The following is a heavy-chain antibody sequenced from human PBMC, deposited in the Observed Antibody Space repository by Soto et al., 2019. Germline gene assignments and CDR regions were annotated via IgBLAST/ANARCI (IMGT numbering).Heavy chain of an antibody. D-gene: IGHD3-9*01. J-gene: IGHJ2*01. CDR3: ARDSGIPGRYWYFGL. CDR1: GYTFSDYF. V-gene: IGHV1-2*02. CDR2: VNPKRGGT. Sequence: QVQLVQSGAEVKKPEASVKVSCTTYGYTFSDYFLHWVRQAPGQGPEWMGFVNPKRGGTEYAPKFQGRVTMTRDTSSSTVYMYLSGLTSDDTAIYYCARDSGIPGRYWYFGLWGRGTLVTVSS.